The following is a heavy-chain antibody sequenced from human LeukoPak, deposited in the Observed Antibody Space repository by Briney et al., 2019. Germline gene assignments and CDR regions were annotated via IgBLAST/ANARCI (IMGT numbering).Heavy chain of an antibody. D-gene: IGHD3-22*01. CDR3: AGHLAIYDSGGYYHERGRYYCDF. Sequence: PSETLSLTCTVSGGSISSSSYYWGWIRQPPGKGLEWLGTICFSGSTYYNPSLKSRITISVDTSKNQFSLKLSSVTAADTAVYYCAGHLAIYDSGGYYHERGRYYCDFWGQGALVTVSS. J-gene: IGHJ4*02. CDR2: ICFSGST. V-gene: IGHV4-39*01. CDR1: GGSISSSSYY.